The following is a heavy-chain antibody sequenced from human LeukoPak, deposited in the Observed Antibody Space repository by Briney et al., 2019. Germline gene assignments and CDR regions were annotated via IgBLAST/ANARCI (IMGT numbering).Heavy chain of an antibody. J-gene: IGHJ4*02. CDR2: IYTSGST. CDR1: GGSITSYY. CDR3: ARDRIAVVGSPFDY. V-gene: IGHV4-4*07. Sequence: SETLSLTCSVSGGSITSYYWSWIRQPAGKGLEWIGRIYTSGSTNYNPSLKSRVTMSVDTSKNQFSLKLSSVTAADTAVYYCARDRIAVVGSPFDYWGQGTLVTVSS. D-gene: IGHD6-19*01.